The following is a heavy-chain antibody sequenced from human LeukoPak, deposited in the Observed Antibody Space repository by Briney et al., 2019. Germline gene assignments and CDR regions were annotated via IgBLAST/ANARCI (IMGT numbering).Heavy chain of an antibody. V-gene: IGHV3-53*01. J-gene: IGHJ4*02. CDR3: ARGLNSYGYYFDY. CDR2: IYSGGST. D-gene: IGHD5-18*01. CDR1: GFTVSSNY. Sequence: PGGSLRLSCAASGFTVSSNYMSWVRQAPGKGLKWVSVIYSGGSTYYADSVKGRFTISRDNSKNTLYLQMNSLRAEDTAVYYCARGLNSYGYYFDYWGQGTLVTVSS.